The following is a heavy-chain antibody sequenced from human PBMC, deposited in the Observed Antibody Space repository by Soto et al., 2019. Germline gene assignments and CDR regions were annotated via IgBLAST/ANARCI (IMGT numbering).Heavy chain of an antibody. CDR1: GFTFSNYW. V-gene: IGHV3-74*01. J-gene: IGHJ4*02. Sequence: GGSLRLSCAASGFTFSNYWMHWVRQAPGKGLVWVSRINSDGSSTSYADSVKGRFTISRDNAKSTLYLQMNSLRAEDTAVYYCAVNRIAVAAFDYWGQGTLVTVSS. CDR3: AVNRIAVAAFDY. CDR2: INSDGSST. D-gene: IGHD6-19*01.